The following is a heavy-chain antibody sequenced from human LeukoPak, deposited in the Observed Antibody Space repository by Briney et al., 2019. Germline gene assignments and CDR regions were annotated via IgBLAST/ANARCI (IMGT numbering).Heavy chain of an antibody. CDR2: ISGSGGST. Sequence: GGSLRLSCAASGFTSSSYAMSWVRQAPGKGLEWVSAISGSGGSTYYADSVKGRFTISRDNSKNTPYLQMNSLRAEDTAVYYCAKETYYYDSSGYYYWGQGTLVTVSS. J-gene: IGHJ4*02. CDR3: AKETYYYDSSGYYY. D-gene: IGHD3-22*01. CDR1: GFTSSSYA. V-gene: IGHV3-23*01.